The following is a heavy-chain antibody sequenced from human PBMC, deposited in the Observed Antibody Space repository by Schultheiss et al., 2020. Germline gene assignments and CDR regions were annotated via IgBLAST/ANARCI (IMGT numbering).Heavy chain of an antibody. V-gene: IGHV3-9*01. J-gene: IGHJ4*02. CDR2: ISWNSGSI. D-gene: IGHD3-9*01. CDR3: AKSGVHYDLLTHFDY. CDR1: GFTFGDYA. Sequence: GGSLRLSCAASGFTFGDYAMHWVRQAPGKGLEWVSGISWNSGSIGYADSVKGRFTISRDNSKNTLFLQMDGLRGEDTAVYYCAKSGVHYDLLTHFDYWGQGTPVTVSS.